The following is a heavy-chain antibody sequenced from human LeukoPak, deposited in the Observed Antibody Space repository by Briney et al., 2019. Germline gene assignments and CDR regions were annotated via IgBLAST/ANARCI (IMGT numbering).Heavy chain of an antibody. J-gene: IGHJ4*02. Sequence: GASVKVSCKASGYTFTSYDINWVRQATGQGLEWMGWMNPNSGNTGYAQKFQGRVTMTRNTPISTAYMELSSLRSEDTAVYYCASPTESSGSWGYWGQGTLVTVSS. CDR3: ASPTESSGSWGY. D-gene: IGHD3-10*01. CDR2: MNPNSGNT. CDR1: GYTFTSYD. V-gene: IGHV1-8*01.